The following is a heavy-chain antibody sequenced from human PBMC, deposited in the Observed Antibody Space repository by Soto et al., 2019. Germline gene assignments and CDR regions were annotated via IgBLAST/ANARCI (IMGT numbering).Heavy chain of an antibody. Sequence: QVQLVESGGGVVQPGRSLRLSCAASGFTFSSYAMHWVRQAPGKGLEWVALISYDGSNKYYADSVKGRFTISRDNSKNTLYLQMNSLRAEDTAVYYCARGKWVATDGYWGQGTLVTVSS. V-gene: IGHV3-30-3*01. J-gene: IGHJ4*02. D-gene: IGHD5-12*01. CDR1: GFTFSSYA. CDR2: ISYDGSNK. CDR3: ARGKWVATDGY.